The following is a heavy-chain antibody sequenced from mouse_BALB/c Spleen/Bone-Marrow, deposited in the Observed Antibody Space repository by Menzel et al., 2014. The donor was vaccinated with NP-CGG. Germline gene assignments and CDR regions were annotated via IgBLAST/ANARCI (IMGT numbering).Heavy chain of an antibody. D-gene: IGHD2-14*01. Sequence: QVHLQQPGAELVRPGSSVKISCKASGYAFSSYWMNWVKQRPGQGLEWIGQIYPGDGDTNYNGNFKDKATLTVDRSSSTAFMQLSSLTSEDSAVYFCARWYRDPHFAMDYWGPGTSVTVSS. V-gene: IGHV1-80*01. CDR3: ARWYRDPHFAMDY. CDR1: GYAFSSYW. CDR2: IYPGDGDT. J-gene: IGHJ4*01.